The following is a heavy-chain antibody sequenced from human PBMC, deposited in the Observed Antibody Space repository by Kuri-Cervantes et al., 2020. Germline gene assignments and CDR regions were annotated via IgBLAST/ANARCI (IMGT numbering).Heavy chain of an antibody. V-gene: IGHV1-2*02. D-gene: IGHD2-15*01. J-gene: IGHJ6*02. CDR3: AREPVIGYCSGGSCYGGMDV. Sequence: ASVKVSCKASGYTFTGYYMHWVRQAPGQGLEWMGWINPNSGGTNYAQKSQGRVTMTRDTSISTAYMELSRLRSDDTAVYYCAREPVIGYCSGGSCYGGMDVWGQGTTVTVSS. CDR1: GYTFTGYY. CDR2: INPNSGGT.